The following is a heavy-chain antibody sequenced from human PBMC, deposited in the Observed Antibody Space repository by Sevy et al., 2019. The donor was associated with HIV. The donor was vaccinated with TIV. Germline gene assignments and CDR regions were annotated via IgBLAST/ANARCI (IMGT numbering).Heavy chain of an antibody. CDR1: GFTVNDKY. CDR3: VSLFLSYRSGWSYFDY. V-gene: IGHV3-66*02. D-gene: IGHD6-19*01. CDR2: IFSSGST. J-gene: IGHJ4*02. Sequence: GGSLRLSCAISGFTVNDKYIIWVRQAPGKGLERVSVIFSSGSTYYADSAKGRFTISRDNSQNTVDLQMNSVTAEDTAVYYCVSLFLSYRSGWSYFDYWGQGTLVTVSS.